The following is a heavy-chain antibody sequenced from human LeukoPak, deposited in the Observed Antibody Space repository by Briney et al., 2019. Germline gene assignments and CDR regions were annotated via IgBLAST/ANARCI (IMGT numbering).Heavy chain of an antibody. CDR2: IKQDGSEK. CDR1: GFTFSSYW. J-gene: IGHJ5*02. Sequence: QSGGSLRLSCAASGFTFSSYWMSWVRQAPGKGLEWVANIKQDGSEKYYVDSVKGRFTISRDNAKNSLYLQMNSLRAEDTAVYYCAKSGSLFLDWFDPWGQGTLVTVSS. V-gene: IGHV3-7*03. D-gene: IGHD2-15*01. CDR3: AKSGSLFLDWFDP.